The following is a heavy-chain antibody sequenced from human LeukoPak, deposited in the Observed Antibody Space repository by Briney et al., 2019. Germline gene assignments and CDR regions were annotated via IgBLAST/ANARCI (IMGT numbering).Heavy chain of an antibody. CDR2: ISSSGSHI. CDR3: ARGSTYYDSSGQVPFDY. Sequence: PGGSLRLSCAASGFTFSSYAMSWVRQAPGKGLEWVSCISSSGSHIYYSDSVKGRFTISRDNAKNSLYLQMNSLRAEDTAVYYCARGSTYYDSSGQVPFDYWGQGTLVTVSS. D-gene: IGHD3-22*01. CDR1: GFTFSSYA. V-gene: IGHV3-21*06. J-gene: IGHJ4*02.